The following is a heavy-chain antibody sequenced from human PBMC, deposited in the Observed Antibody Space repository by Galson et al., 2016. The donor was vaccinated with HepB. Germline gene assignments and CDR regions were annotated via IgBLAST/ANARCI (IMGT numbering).Heavy chain of an antibody. CDR2: IYPADSDT. Sequence: QSGAEVKQPGESLKISCEASEYSFTSFWIAWVRQMPGRGLEWVGNIYPADSDTRYSLSFQGHVTISADMSTNTAYLQWSSLKASDTATSFCARSSAAALYNPFHIWGQGTTVTVS. D-gene: IGHD6-13*01. CDR3: ARSSAAALYNPFHI. CDR1: EYSFTSFW. J-gene: IGHJ6*02. V-gene: IGHV5-51*01.